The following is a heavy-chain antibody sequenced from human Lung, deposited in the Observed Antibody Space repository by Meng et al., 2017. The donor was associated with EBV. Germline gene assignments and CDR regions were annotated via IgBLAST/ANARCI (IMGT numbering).Heavy chain of an antibody. V-gene: IGHV2-5*02. CDR2: IYWDDDK. J-gene: IGHJ4*02. CDR3: AHRHRLRDFDY. D-gene: IGHD4-17*01. CDR1: GFSLSTSGVG. Sequence: QITLQDYGPTQVKPTHPLTLTCTFSGFSLSTSGVGVGWIRQPQGKALEWIALIYWDDDKRYSPSLKNRLTITKDTSKNQVVLTLTNIDPVDTATYYCAHRHRLRDFDYWGQGTLVTVSS.